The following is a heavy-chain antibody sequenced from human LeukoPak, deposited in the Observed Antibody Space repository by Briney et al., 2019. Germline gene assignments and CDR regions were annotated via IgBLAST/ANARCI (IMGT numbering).Heavy chain of an antibody. Sequence: HPGGSLRLSCAASEFTFSRYWMSWVRQAPGKGLEWVANIKQDGSTKYYLDSVKGRLTVSRDNAKNSVFLQINSLRAEDTATYYCARIGYSSSSFDYWAREPWSPSPQ. J-gene: IGHJ4*02. D-gene: IGHD6-6*01. V-gene: IGHV3-7*03. CDR2: IKQDGSTK. CDR1: EFTFSRYW. CDR3: ARIGYSSSSFDY.